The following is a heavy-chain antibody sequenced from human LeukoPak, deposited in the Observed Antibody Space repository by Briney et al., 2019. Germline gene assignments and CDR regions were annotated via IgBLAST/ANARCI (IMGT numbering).Heavy chain of an antibody. D-gene: IGHD2-2*01. CDR3: VKGRGPQGAAASNWFDP. J-gene: IGHJ5*02. CDR1: GFTFDDYA. V-gene: IGHV3-9*01. Sequence: PGRSLRLSCAASGFTFDDYAMHWVQQAPGKGLEWVSGITWNGGTIGYADSVKGRFTISRDNAKNPLYLQMNSLRAEDTALYYCVKGRGPQGAAASNWFDPWGQGTLVTVSS. CDR2: ITWNGGTI.